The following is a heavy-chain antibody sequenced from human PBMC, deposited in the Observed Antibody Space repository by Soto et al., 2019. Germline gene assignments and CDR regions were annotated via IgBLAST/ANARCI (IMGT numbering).Heavy chain of an antibody. Sequence: GESLKISCNGSGYSFTSYWIGWVRQMPGKGLEWMGIIYPGDSDTRYSPSFQGQVTISADKSISTAYLQWSSLKASDTAMYYCARIPSYCGGDCYLRWWFDPWGQGTLVTVSS. J-gene: IGHJ5*02. CDR1: GYSFTSYW. D-gene: IGHD2-21*02. CDR3: ARIPSYCGGDCYLRWWFDP. V-gene: IGHV5-51*01. CDR2: IYPGDSDT.